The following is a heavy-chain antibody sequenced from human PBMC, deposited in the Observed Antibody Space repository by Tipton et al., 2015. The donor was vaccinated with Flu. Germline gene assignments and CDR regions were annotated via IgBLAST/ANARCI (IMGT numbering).Heavy chain of an antibody. D-gene: IGHD3-10*01. CDR3: ARGSGSGPYVIFDS. V-gene: IGHV4-4*07. J-gene: IGHJ4*02. Sequence: TLSLTCSVSGDSMSSYYWSWIRRPAGKGLECIGRIYSSGTTYYTPSLKIRVTMSIDTSKNQFSLKMTSVTAADTAVYYCARGSGSGPYVIFDSWVQGTLVTVSS. CDR1: GDSMSSYY. CDR2: IYSSGTT.